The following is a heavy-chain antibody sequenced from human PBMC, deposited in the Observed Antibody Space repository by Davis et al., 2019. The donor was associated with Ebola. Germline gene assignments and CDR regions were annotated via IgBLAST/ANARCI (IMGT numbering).Heavy chain of an antibody. CDR2: VHGGNGNT. CDR1: GFTLTNYA. J-gene: IGHJ4*02. CDR3: ARASFGYNSGWYADY. V-gene: IGHV1-3*01. D-gene: IGHD6-19*01. Sequence: ASVQVSCKASGFTLTNYAIHWVRQAPGQRLEWMGWVHGGNGNTKYSQRFQGRVTITADTSASTVYLDLTSLRSDDTAVFYCARASFGYNSGWYADYWGPGSLVTVSS.